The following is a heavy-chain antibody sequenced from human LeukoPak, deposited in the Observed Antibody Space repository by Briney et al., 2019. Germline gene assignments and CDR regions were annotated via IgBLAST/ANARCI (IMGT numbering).Heavy chain of an antibody. D-gene: IGHD5-12*01. CDR2: IYYSGST. CDR3: ARHAESGSDRFDY. V-gene: IGHV4-59*08. J-gene: IGHJ4*02. Sequence: SETLSLTCTVSGGSISSSYWSWIRQPPGKGLEWIGYIYYSGSTNYNPSLKSRVTISVDMSKNQFSLKLSSVTAADTAVYYCARHAESGSDRFDYWGQGTLVTFSS. CDR1: GGSISSSY.